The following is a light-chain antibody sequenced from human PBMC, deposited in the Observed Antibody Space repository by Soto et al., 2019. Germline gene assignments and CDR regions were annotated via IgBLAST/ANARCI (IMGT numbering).Light chain of an antibody. CDR1: QSISNNY. CDR2: GAS. V-gene: IGKV3-20*01. Sequence: EIVLTQSPGTLSLSPGERATLSCRASQSISNNYLAWYQQKPGQAPRFIIYGASTRATGIPDRFSGSGSGTDFTLTVSRLEPEDVAVYYCQQYGSSPLITFGQGTRLEIK. CDR3: QQYGSSPLIT. J-gene: IGKJ5*01.